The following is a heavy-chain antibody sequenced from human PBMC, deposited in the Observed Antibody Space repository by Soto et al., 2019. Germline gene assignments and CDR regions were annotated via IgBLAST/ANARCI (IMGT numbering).Heavy chain of an antibody. J-gene: IGHJ3*02. D-gene: IGHD3-22*01. V-gene: IGHV3-33*01. CDR3: ARDSNYYDSRDQLGRAFDI. Sequence: GGSLRVSCVASGFPFDSYGIHWVRRAPGKGLEWVATIGFAGNNKYYADSVKGRFTISRDNSKNTLYLHINSLKVDDTAVYYCARDSNYYDSRDQLGRAFDIWGQGTMVTVSS. CDR1: GFPFDSYG. CDR2: IGFAGNNK.